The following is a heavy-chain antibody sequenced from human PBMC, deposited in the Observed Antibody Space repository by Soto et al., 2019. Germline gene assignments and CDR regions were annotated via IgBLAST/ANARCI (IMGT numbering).Heavy chain of an antibody. J-gene: IGHJ6*03. CDR2: ISWNSGSI. CDR1: GFTFDDYA. V-gene: IGHV3-9*01. CDR3: AKDSGSGWPGYYYMDV. D-gene: IGHD6-19*01. Sequence: EVQLVESGGGLVQPGRSLRLSCAASGFTFDDYAMHWVRQAPGKGLEWVSGISWNSGSIGYADSVKGRFTISRDNAKNSLYLQMNSLRAEDTALYYCAKDSGSGWPGYYYMDVWGKGTTVTVSS.